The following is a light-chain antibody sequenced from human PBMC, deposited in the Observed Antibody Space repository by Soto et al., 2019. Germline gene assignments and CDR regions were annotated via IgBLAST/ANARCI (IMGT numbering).Light chain of an antibody. J-gene: IGKJ5*01. CDR1: QSVSSY. V-gene: IGKV3-11*01. CDR2: AAS. CDR3: QQRSNWPS. Sequence: EIVLTQSPATLSLSPGERATLSCRASQSVSSYLAWYQQKPGQAPRLLIYAASTRAAGIPDRFSGSGSGTDFTLTISSLEPEDFAVYYCQQRSNWPSFGQGTRLEIK.